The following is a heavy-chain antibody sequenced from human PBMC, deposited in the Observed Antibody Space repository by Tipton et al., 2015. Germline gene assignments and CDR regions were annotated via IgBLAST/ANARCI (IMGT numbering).Heavy chain of an antibody. CDR3: ASSMSVAGTGDS. Sequence: SLRLSCAASGFTLYTSALSWVRQAPGKGLEWVSAISGRGASTFYADSVKGRFTISRDNSQNTLFLQMNSLRTDDTAVYYCASSMSVAGTGDSWGQGTLVTVSS. J-gene: IGHJ4*02. D-gene: IGHD6-19*01. CDR2: ISGRGAST. V-gene: IGHV3-23*01. CDR1: GFTLYTSA.